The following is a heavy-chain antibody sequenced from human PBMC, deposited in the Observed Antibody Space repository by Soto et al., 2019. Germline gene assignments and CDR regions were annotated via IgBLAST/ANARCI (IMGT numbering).Heavy chain of an antibody. CDR1: GGTFGSQG. CDR2: FIAMLGTP. J-gene: IGHJ4*02. D-gene: IGHD5-18*01. CDR3: ARGAMANFDY. Sequence: VKVSCKASGGTFGSQGIAWARQAPGQGLEWMGGFIAMLGTPTYAKKVQGRATISADESLTSSYLELRSLRSEDTGVYFCARGAMANFDYWGQGTVVTVSS. V-gene: IGHV1-69*01.